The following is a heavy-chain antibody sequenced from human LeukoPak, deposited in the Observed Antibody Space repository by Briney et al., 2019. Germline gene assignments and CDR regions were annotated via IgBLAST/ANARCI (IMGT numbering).Heavy chain of an antibody. D-gene: IGHD3-22*01. Sequence: SGTLSLTCAVSGDSISSGDWWTWIRQSPGKGLEWIGEMFHTGRTNYNPSLKSRVTISVDTSKNQFSLKLSSVTAADTAVYYCARRTEDYYDSSGYYYLAAFDIWGQGTMVTVSS. J-gene: IGHJ3*02. V-gene: IGHV4-4*02. CDR1: GDSISSGDW. CDR3: ARRTEDYYDSSGYYYLAAFDI. CDR2: MFHTGRT.